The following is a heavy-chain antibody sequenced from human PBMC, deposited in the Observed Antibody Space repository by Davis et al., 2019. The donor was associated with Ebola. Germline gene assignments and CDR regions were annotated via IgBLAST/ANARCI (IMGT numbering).Heavy chain of an antibody. V-gene: IGHV1-58*01. Sequence: AASVKVSCKASGFTFTSSALQWVRQARGQRLEWIGWIVVGSGNTNYAQKFQGRVTITRDMSTSTSYLDLRNLRSEDTATYYCAASAGTVGKFDHWGQGTLVTVSS. CDR1: GFTFTSSA. CDR2: IVVGSGNT. J-gene: IGHJ4*01. CDR3: AASAGTVGKFDH. D-gene: IGHD1-14*01.